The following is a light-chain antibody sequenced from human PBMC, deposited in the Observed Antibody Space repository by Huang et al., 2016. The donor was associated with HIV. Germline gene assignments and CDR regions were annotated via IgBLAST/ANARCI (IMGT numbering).Light chain of an antibody. CDR1: QSISSY. CDR2: AAS. J-gene: IGKJ4*01. CDR3: QQSYTTPLT. V-gene: IGKV1-39*01. Sequence: DIQMTQSPSSLSASVGDRVSITCRASQSISSYLNWYQQKPGKAPKLLIYAASSLQSGFPSRFRGSGSWTDFTLTISSLQPEDFATYYCQQSYTTPLTFGGGTKVEIK.